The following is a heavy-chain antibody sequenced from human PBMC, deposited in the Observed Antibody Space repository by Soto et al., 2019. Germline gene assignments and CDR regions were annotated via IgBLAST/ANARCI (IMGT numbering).Heavy chain of an antibody. CDR3: GRGLGDQLPPLNWFDP. Sequence: PSETLSLTCAVYGGSFSGYYWSWIRQPPGKGLEWIGEINHSGSTNYNPSLKSRVTISVDTSKNQFSLKLSSVTAADTAVYYCGRGLGDQLPPLNWFDPWGQGTLVTVSS. CDR2: INHSGST. CDR1: GGSFSGYY. D-gene: IGHD2-2*01. V-gene: IGHV4-34*01. J-gene: IGHJ5*02.